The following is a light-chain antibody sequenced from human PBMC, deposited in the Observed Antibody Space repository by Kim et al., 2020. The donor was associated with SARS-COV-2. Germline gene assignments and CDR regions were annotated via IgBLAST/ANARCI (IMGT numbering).Light chain of an antibody. J-gene: IGLJ1*01. CDR2: YDT. CDR3: QVWDSSSDQGV. CDR1: NIGSKS. V-gene: IGLV3-21*04. Sequence: SYELTQPPSVSVAPGKTARITCGGNNIGSKSVHWYQQKPGQAPVLVIYYDTDRPSGIPERFSGSNSGNTATLTISRVEAGDEADYYCQVWDSSSDQGVFGTGTKAPS.